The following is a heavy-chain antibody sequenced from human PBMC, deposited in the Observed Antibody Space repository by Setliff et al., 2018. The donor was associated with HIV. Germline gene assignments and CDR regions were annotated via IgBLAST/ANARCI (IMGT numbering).Heavy chain of an antibody. D-gene: IGHD4-4*01. V-gene: IGHV3-66*01. Sequence: GGSLRLSCSVSGFTVRSNYMSWVRQAPGKGLEWVSVIYRTGNTYYADSVKGRFTISRDDSKNTLNLQMNSLRAEDTAVYYCVRDFYSDYSYYIYSDCWGQGTPVTVS. CDR3: VRDFYSDYSYYIYSDC. CDR2: IYRTGNT. CDR1: GFTVRSNY. J-gene: IGHJ4*02.